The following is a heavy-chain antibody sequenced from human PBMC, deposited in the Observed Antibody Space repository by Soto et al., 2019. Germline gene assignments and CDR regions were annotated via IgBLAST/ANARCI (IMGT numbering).Heavy chain of an antibody. V-gene: IGHV3-64D*06. CDR2: ISDDVDDT. Sequence: VCLRPSCAASGFTFSSHTMHWVRQPPGKGLEYVSTISDDVDDTVYVDSVKGRFTTSRDNSNNTLYLQMSSLRPEDTAVYYCVKFSSGFEPVFESWGQATLVTVYS. CDR1: GFTFSSHT. CDR3: VKFSSGFEPVFES. D-gene: IGHD6-6*01. J-gene: IGHJ4*02.